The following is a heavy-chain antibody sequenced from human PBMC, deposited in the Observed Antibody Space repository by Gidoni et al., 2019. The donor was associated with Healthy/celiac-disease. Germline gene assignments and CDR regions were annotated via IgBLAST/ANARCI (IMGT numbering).Heavy chain of an antibody. CDR2: INWNGGRT. CDR1: GFTFDDYG. D-gene: IGHD3-16*01. Sequence: EVQLVESVGGVVRPGGSLRLSCAASGFTFDDYGMSLVRQAPGKGLEWVSGINWNGGRTGYADSVKGRFTISRDNAKNSLYLQMNSLRAEDTALYHCARDRGTLNYDYVWGSYVGNWFDPWGQGTLVTVSS. V-gene: IGHV3-20*01. J-gene: IGHJ5*02. CDR3: ARDRGTLNYDYVWGSYVGNWFDP.